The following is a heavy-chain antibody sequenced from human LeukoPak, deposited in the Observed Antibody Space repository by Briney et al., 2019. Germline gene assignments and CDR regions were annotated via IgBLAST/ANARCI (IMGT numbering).Heavy chain of an antibody. CDR1: GFTFSSYA. Sequence: PGGSLRLSCAASGFTFSSYAMSWVRQAPGKGLEWVSAISGSGGSTYYADSVKGRFTISRDNSKNTLYLQMNSLRAEDTAVYYCAKAFGMVKWFSSNAFDIWGQGTMVTVSS. D-gene: IGHD3-3*01. CDR3: AKAFGMVKWFSSNAFDI. J-gene: IGHJ3*02. CDR2: ISGSGGST. V-gene: IGHV3-23*01.